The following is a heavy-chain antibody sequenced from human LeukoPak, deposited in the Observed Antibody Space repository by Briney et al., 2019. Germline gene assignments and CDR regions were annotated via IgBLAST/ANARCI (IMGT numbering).Heavy chain of an antibody. Sequence: DISDSGGSAYYADSVKGRFTISRDNSRNTLYLQMNSLRAEDTAVYYCAKVAGTRVYAFDIWGQGTMVTVSS. D-gene: IGHD6-19*01. V-gene: IGHV3-23*01. CDR2: ISDSGGSA. CDR3: AKVAGTRVYAFDI. J-gene: IGHJ3*02.